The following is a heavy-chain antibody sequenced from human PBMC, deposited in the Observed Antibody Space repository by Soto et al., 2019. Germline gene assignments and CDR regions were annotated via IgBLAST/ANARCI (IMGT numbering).Heavy chain of an antibody. D-gene: IGHD3-3*01. V-gene: IGHV3-30-3*01. Sequence: GGSLRLSCAASGFTFSSYAMHWVRQAPGKGLEWVAVISYDGSNKYYADSVKGRFTISRDNSKNTLYLQMNSLRAEDTAVYYCARDSYDFWSGYYYYYGMDVWGQGTTVTVSS. CDR3: ARDSYDFWSGYYYYYGMDV. CDR2: ISYDGSNK. CDR1: GFTFSSYA. J-gene: IGHJ6*02.